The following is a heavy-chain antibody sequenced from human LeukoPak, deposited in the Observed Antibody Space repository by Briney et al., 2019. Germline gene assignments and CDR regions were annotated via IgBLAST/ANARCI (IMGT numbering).Heavy chain of an antibody. CDR2: INPNSGGT. D-gene: IGHD5-24*01. CDR1: GYTFTGYY. V-gene: IGHV1-2*02. CDR3: ARGGDGYNWLKAFDI. Sequence: ASVKVSCKASGYTFTGYYMHWVRQAPGQGPEWMGWINPNSGGTNYAQKFQGRVTMTRDTSISTAYMELSRLRSDDTAVYYCARGGDGYNWLKAFDIWGQGTMVTVSS. J-gene: IGHJ3*02.